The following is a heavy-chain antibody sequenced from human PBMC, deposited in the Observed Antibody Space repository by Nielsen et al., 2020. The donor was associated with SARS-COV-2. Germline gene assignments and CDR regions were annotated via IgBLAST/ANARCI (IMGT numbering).Heavy chain of an antibody. CDR2: ISWNSCSI. V-gene: IGHV3-9*01. Sequence: SLKISCAASGFTFDDYAMHWVRQAPGKGLEWVSGISWNSCSIGYADSVKGRFTISRDNAKNSLYLQMNSLRAEDTAVYYCVRDSSVVIWSGYPVDWGQGTLVTVSS. J-gene: IGHJ4*02. CDR3: VRDSSVVIWSGYPVD. D-gene: IGHD3-3*01. CDR1: GFTFDDYA.